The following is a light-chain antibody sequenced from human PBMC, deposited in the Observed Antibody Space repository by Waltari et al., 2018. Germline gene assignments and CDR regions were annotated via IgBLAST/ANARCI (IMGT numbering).Light chain of an antibody. CDR3: MILRNNAVV. J-gene: IGLJ3*02. CDR2: NNPDSDQ. Sequence: PWCPPQCLVKNNPDSDQRQGSGFPSRFSGSKDTSTNAHMLLISGLQSGDEADDYCMILRNNAVVFGGGTKLTVL. V-gene: IGLV5-45*01.